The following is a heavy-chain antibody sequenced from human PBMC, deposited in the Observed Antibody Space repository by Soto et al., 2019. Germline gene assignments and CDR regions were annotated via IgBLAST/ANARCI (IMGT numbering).Heavy chain of an antibody. V-gene: IGHV1-69*13. Sequence: SVKVSCKASGGTFSSYAISWVRQAPGQGLEWMGGIIPIFGTANYAQKFQGRVTITADESTSTAYMELSSLRSEDTAVYYCARIKAYGDYLRYYYYGMEILGRLTTFPV. CDR2: IIPIFGTA. J-gene: IGHJ6*02. CDR3: ARIKAYGDYLRYYYYGMEI. D-gene: IGHD4-17*01. CDR1: GGTFSSYA.